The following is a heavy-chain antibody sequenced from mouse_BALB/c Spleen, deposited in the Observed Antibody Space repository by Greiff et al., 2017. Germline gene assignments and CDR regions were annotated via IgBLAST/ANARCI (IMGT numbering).Heavy chain of an antibody. Sequence: QVQLKESGPGLVAPSQSLSITCTVSGFSLTGYGVNWVRQPPGKGLEWLGMIWGDGSTDYNSALKSRLSISKDNSKSQVFLKMNSLQTDDTARYYCARADYRYDDAMDYWGQGTSVTVSS. J-gene: IGHJ4*01. CDR2: IWGDGST. CDR1: GFSLTGYG. D-gene: IGHD2-14*01. V-gene: IGHV2-6-7*01. CDR3: ARADYRYDDAMDY.